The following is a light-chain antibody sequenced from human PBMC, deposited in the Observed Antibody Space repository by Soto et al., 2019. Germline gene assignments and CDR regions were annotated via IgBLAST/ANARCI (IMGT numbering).Light chain of an antibody. CDR2: EVS. V-gene: IGLV2-14*01. CDR1: SSDVGGYNY. J-gene: IGLJ1*01. CDR3: NSYTSSSSYV. Sequence: QSSLAQPASVSLSPGQSITMSCTGTSSDVGGYNYVSWYQQHPGKAPKLMISEVSNRPSGVSNRFSGSKSGNTASLTISGLQAEDEADYYCNSYTSSSSYVFGTWTKVTVL.